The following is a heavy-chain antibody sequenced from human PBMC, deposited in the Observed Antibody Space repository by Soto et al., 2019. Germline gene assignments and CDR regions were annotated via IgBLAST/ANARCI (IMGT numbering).Heavy chain of an antibody. CDR3: ARDLAAGDY. Sequence: QVQLVQSGAEVKKPGASVKLSCKASGYTFINYYIHWVRQAPGQGLEWMGIFNPTSGSTNYAQKFPGRVTLTMDTSTRTVYLELRSLRFDDTDVYYCARDLAAGDYWGQGTLVTVSS. D-gene: IGHD6-13*01. CDR2: FNPTSGST. J-gene: IGHJ4*02. CDR1: GYTFINYY. V-gene: IGHV1-46*01.